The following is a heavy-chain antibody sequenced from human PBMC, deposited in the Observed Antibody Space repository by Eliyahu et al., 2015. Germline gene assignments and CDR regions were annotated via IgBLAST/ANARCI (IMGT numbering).Heavy chain of an antibody. J-gene: IGHJ6*02. CDR1: GGPFSSYA. CDR2: IIPILGIA. Sequence: QVQLVQSGAEVKKPGSSVKVSCKASGGPFSSYAIXXVRQAPGQGLEWMGRIIPILGIANYAQKFQGRVTITADKSTSTAYMELSSLRSEDTAVYYCARGYCSGGSCYSWGYYYGMDVWGQGTTVTVSS. V-gene: IGHV1-69*09. CDR3: ARGYCSGGSCYSWGYYYGMDV. D-gene: IGHD2-15*01.